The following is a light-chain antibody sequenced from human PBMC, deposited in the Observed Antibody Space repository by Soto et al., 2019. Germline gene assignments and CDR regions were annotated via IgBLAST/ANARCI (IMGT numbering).Light chain of an antibody. V-gene: IGLV2-14*03. CDR1: SSDVGAYNY. Sequence: QSALTQPASVSGSPGQSITISCTGTSSDVGAYNYVSWCQHHPGKAPKLIIYDVNNRPSGVSNRFSGSKSGNTASLTISGLQADDEAYYYCPSYTTRSTGVFGGGTKLTVL. CDR2: DVN. CDR3: PSYTTRSTGV. J-gene: IGLJ3*02.